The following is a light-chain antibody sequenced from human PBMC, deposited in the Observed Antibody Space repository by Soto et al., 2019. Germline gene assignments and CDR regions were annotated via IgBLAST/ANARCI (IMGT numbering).Light chain of an antibody. J-gene: IGLJ1*01. CDR2: EGS. CDR1: SSDVGSYNL. CDR3: CSYAGSSTYV. V-gene: IGLV2-23*01. Sequence: QSALTQPASVSGSPGQSITISCTGTSSDVGSYNLVSWYQQHPGKAPKLMIYEGSKRPSGVSNRFSGSKSGNTASLTISRLQAEDEADYYCCSYAGSSTYVFGTGTKV.